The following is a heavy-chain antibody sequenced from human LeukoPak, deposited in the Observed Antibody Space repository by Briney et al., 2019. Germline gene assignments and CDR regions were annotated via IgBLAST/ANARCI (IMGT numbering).Heavy chain of an antibody. CDR1: GGTFSSYA. J-gene: IGHJ4*02. Sequence: SVKVSCKASGGTFSSYAISWVRQAPGQGLEWMGGIIPIFGTANYAQKFQGRVTITTDESTSTAYMKLSSLRSEDTAVYYCARVTRGSSSALDYFDYWGQGTLVTVSS. D-gene: IGHD6-6*01. CDR3: ARVTRGSSSALDYFDY. CDR2: IIPIFGTA. V-gene: IGHV1-69*05.